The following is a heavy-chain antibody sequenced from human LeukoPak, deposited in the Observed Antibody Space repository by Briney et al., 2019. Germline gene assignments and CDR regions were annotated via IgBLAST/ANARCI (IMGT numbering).Heavy chain of an antibody. CDR3: AKGFTYGYSYYFDY. J-gene: IGHJ4*02. CDR2: ISGSAGST. D-gene: IGHD5-18*01. V-gene: IGHV3-23*01. CDR1: GFTFSNHA. Sequence: QPGGSLRLSCAASGFTFSNHAMSWVRQPPGKGLEWVSAISGSAGSTYYADSVKGRFTISRDNSKNTLFLQMNSLRAEDTAVYFCAKGFTYGYSYYFDYWGQGTLVTVSS.